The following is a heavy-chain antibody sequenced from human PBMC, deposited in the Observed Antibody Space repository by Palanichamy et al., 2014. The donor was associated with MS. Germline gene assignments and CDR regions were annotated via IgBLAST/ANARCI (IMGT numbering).Heavy chain of an antibody. CDR1: GFTVSNNY. V-gene: IGHV3-53*01. D-gene: IGHD2-2*02. J-gene: IGHJ4*02. Sequence: DVQLVESGGGLIQPGGSLKLSCAASGFTVSNNYMSWVRRAPGKGLEWVSLIWSRGSTYYADSVKGRFTISRDNSENTLYLQMNSLRAEDTAVYYRALGYCSLTGCHRYPEYYFDYWGQGTLVTVSS. CDR2: IWSRGST. CDR3: ALGYCSLTGCHRYPEYYFDY.